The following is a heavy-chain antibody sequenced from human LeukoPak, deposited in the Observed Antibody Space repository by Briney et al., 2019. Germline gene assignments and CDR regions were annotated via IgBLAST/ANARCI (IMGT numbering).Heavy chain of an antibody. CDR1: GGXISSGGYY. V-gene: IGHV4-31*03. Sequence: PSETLSLTCTVSGGXISSGGYYWSWIRQHPGKGLEWIGYIYYSGSTYYNPSLKSRVTISVDTSKNQFSLKLSSVTAADTAVYYCARVQPGIAAAGTLYYFDYWGQGTLVTVSS. D-gene: IGHD6-13*01. J-gene: IGHJ4*02. CDR2: IYYSGST. CDR3: ARVQPGIAAAGTLYYFDY.